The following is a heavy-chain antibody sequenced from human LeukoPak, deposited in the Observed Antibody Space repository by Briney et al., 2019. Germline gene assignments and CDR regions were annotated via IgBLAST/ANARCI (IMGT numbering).Heavy chain of an antibody. D-gene: IGHD6-13*01. CDR1: GGTFSSYA. J-gene: IGHJ4*02. CDR2: IIPIFGTA. CDR3: ANIAAAGIDH. Sequence: ASVKVSCKASGGTFSSYAISWVRQAPGQGLEWMGGIIPIFGTANYAQKFQGRVTITADKSTSTAYMELSSLRSEDTAVYYCANIAAAGIDHWGQGTLVTVSS. V-gene: IGHV1-69*06.